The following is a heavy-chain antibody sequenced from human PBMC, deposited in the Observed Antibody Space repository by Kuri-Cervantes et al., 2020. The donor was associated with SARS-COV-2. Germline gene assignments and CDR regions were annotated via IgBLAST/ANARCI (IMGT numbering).Heavy chain of an antibody. Sequence: LSLTCAASGFSFSSYSMNWVRQAPGKGLEWVSYISSSSSTIYYADSVKGRFTISRDNAKNSLYLQVNSLRAEDTAVYYCARGKYYDFWSGYYGPIDYWGQGTLVTVSS. D-gene: IGHD3-3*01. J-gene: IGHJ4*02. V-gene: IGHV3-48*01. CDR2: ISSSSSTI. CDR1: GFSFSSYS. CDR3: ARGKYYDFWSGYYGPIDY.